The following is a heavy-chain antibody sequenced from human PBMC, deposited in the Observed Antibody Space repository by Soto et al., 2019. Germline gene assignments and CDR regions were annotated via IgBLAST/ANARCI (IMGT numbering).Heavy chain of an antibody. CDR2: IHYTGST. CDR3: ARESAGSGKNNWFDT. CDR1: NAAPIPYY. Sequence: TLADTYMVSNAAPIPYYRRWTRQPPGKGMECIGFIHYTGSTKYNTSLKSRVTISVDTSQNQLSLKLSSVTAADTAVYYCARESAGSGKNNWFDTWGQGTLVTVS. D-gene: IGHD3-10*01. V-gene: IGHV4-59*01. J-gene: IGHJ5*02.